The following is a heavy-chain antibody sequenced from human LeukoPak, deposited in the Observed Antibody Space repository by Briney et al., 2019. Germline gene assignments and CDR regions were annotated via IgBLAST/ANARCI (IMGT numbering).Heavy chain of an antibody. CDR2: IIPIFGTA. CDR1: GGTFSSYA. Sequence: ASVTVSCKASGGTFSSYAISWVRQAPGQGLEWMGGIIPIFGTANYAQKFQGRVTITTDESTSTAYMELSSLRSEDTAVYYCARESTMVRGVPSDYWGQGTLVTVSS. CDR3: ARESTMVRGVPSDY. V-gene: IGHV1-69*05. J-gene: IGHJ4*02. D-gene: IGHD3-10*01.